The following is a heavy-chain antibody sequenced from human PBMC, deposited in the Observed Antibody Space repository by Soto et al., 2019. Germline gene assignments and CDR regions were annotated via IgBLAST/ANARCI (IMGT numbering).Heavy chain of an antibody. CDR1: GGSITSGGYS. CDR2: TYQSGSA. Sequence: SETLSLTCTVSGGSITSGGYSWTWIRQSPGKGLEWIGYTYQSGSAYYNPSLKSRVTISVDRSKNQFSLNLTSVTAADTAVYYCARDYYGMDVWGPGTTLTVSS. V-gene: IGHV4-30-2*06. J-gene: IGHJ6*02. CDR3: ARDYYGMDV.